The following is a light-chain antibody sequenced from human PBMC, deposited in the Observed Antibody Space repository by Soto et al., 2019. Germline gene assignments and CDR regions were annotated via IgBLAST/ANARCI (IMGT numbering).Light chain of an antibody. V-gene: IGLV4-69*01. CDR2: XNSDXSX. CDR1: SGHSSYA. Sequence: QSVLTQSPSASASLGASVKLTCTLSSGHSSYAIAWHQQQPEKGPRYXMKXNSDXSXXXXDXXXXRXSXXXXXXXXYXXISXLQSEDEADYYCQTWGTGILVFGGGTKLTVL. J-gene: IGLJ2*01. CDR3: QTWGTGILV.